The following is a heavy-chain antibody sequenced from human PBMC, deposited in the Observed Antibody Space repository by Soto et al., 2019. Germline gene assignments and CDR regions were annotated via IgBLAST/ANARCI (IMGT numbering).Heavy chain of an antibody. V-gene: IGHV3-23*01. CDR2: ISNIGDNT. CDR3: ATGPERSI. J-gene: IGHJ4*02. CDR1: GINFGSYA. Sequence: EVQLLESGGGLVQPGGSLRLSCAASGINFGSYAMSWIRQPPGKGLEWVSGISNIGDNTFYANSVKGRFSVSRGNSKNALFLHVHRVSAEDSAADYCATGPERSIWRQAPVVSVSS.